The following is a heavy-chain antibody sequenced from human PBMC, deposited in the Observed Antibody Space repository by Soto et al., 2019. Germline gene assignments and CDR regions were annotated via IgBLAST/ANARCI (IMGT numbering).Heavy chain of an antibody. CDR1: GGSISNYY. V-gene: IGHV4-59*08. Sequence: QVQLQESGPGLVKPSETLSLTCSVSGGSISNYYWSWIRQSPGKGLEWTGYIYYSGSTNYNPSLESRVSISLDTSKNQFSLKLSSVTAADTAVYFCARGGIAVAGTGPFDIWGQGTMVTVSS. CDR2: IYYSGST. CDR3: ARGGIAVAGTGPFDI. D-gene: IGHD6-19*01. J-gene: IGHJ3*02.